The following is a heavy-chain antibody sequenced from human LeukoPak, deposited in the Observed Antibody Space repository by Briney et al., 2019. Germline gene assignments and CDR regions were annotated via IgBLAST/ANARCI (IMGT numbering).Heavy chain of an antibody. D-gene: IGHD3-22*01. CDR2: IHSGDSHT. Sequence: GESLKISCEGSGYTFTKYCNGWLRQMPGKGREWLGIIHSGDSHTWYSPSFQGQVTISADKSISMAYLQWSSLKASDTAMYYCARINYDSSGYVDYWGQGTLVTVSS. V-gene: IGHV5-51*01. J-gene: IGHJ4*02. CDR3: ARINYDSSGYVDY. CDR1: GYTFTKYC.